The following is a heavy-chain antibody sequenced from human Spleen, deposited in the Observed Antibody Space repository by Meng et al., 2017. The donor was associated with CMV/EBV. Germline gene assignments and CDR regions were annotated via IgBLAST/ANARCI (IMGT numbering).Heavy chain of an antibody. CDR3: AKVDSGSWYRGFFDY. V-gene: IGHV3-53*01. Sequence: GESLKISCAASGFTVSTNYMSWVRQAPGKGLEWVSVIYSGGSTYYADSVKGRFTISRDNSKNTLYLQMNSLRAEDTAIYYCAKVDSGSWYRGFFDYWGQGTLVTVSS. J-gene: IGHJ4*02. D-gene: IGHD6-13*01. CDR1: GFTVSTNY. CDR2: IYSGGST.